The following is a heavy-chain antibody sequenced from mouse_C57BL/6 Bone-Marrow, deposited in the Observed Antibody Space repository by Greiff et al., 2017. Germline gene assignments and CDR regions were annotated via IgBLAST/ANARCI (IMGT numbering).Heavy chain of an antibody. CDR3: ARYHYSNYAWFAY. V-gene: IGHV1-26*01. CDR1: GYTFTDYY. J-gene: IGHJ3*01. Sequence: EVQLQQSGPELVKPGASVKISCKASGYTFTDYYMNWVKQSHGKSLEWIGDINPNNGGTSYNQKFKGKATLTVDKSSSTAYMQLSSLTSEDSAVYYCARYHYSNYAWFAYWGQGTLVTVSA. CDR2: INPNNGGT. D-gene: IGHD2-5*01.